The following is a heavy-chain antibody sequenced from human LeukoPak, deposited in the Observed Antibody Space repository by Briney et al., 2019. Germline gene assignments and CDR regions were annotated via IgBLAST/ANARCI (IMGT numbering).Heavy chain of an antibody. Sequence: SETLSLTCAVYGGSFSGYYWSWIRQPPGKGLEWIGEIYHSGSTNYNPSLKSRVTISVDKSKNQFSLKLSSVTAADTAVYYCATRDSGNFDYWGQGTLVTVSS. CDR2: IYHSGST. V-gene: IGHV4-34*01. J-gene: IGHJ4*02. CDR3: ATRDSGNFDY. D-gene: IGHD3-10*01. CDR1: GGSFSGYY.